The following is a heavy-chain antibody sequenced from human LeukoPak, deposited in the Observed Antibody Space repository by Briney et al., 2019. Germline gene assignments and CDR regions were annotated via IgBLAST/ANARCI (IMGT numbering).Heavy chain of an antibody. J-gene: IGHJ4*02. Sequence: GASVKVSCKASGYTFTSYGISGVRQAPGQGLEWMGWINPNSGGTNYAQKFQGRVTMTRDTSISTAYMELSRLRSDDTAVYYCAKTSFMVALDYWGQGTLVTVSS. CDR2: INPNSGGT. V-gene: IGHV1-2*02. CDR1: GYTFTSYG. CDR3: AKTSFMVALDY. D-gene: IGHD5-12*01.